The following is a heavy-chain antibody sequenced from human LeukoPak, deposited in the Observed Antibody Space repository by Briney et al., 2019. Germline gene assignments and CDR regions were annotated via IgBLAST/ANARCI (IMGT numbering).Heavy chain of an antibody. D-gene: IGHD3-22*01. CDR2: ISYDGSNK. CDR1: GFTFSSYA. Sequence: GGSLRLSCAASGFTFSSYAMHWVRQAPGKGLEWVAVISYDGSNKCYADSVKGRFTISRDNSKNTLYLQMNSLRAEDTAVYYCARDSASCYDSSGCLDFDYWGQGTLVTVSS. V-gene: IGHV3-30*01. J-gene: IGHJ4*02. CDR3: ARDSASCYDSSGCLDFDY.